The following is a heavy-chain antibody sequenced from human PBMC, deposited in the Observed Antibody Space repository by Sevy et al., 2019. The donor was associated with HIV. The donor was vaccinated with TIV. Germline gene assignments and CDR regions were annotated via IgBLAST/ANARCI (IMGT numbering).Heavy chain of an antibody. J-gene: IGHJ4*02. CDR3: VRRGVDAYNVYFDL. D-gene: IGHD3-10*01. V-gene: IGHV3-21*05. CDR1: GLTFSTYA. CDR2: ISTGTDHI. Sequence: GGSLRLSCAASGLTFSTYAMSWVRQAPGKGLEWLSYISTGTDHIYYADSAKGRFTISRDDAKNSVYLEMKSLRDQDTALYYCVRRGVDAYNVYFDLWGQGTLVTVSS.